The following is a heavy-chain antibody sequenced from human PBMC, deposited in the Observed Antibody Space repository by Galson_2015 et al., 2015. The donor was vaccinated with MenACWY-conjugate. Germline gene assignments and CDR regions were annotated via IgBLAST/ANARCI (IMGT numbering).Heavy chain of an antibody. D-gene: IGHD3-22*01. J-gene: IGHJ4*02. CDR1: GFTFSNAW. CDR3: TTEGERRYYDSSGYYV. V-gene: IGHV3-15*01. Sequence: SLRLSCAASGFTFSNAWMSWVRQAPGKGLEWVGRIKSKTDGGTTDYAAPVKGRFTISRDDSKNTLYLQMNSLKTEDTAVYYCTTEGERRYYDSSGYYVWGQGTLVTVSS. CDR2: IKSKTDGGTT.